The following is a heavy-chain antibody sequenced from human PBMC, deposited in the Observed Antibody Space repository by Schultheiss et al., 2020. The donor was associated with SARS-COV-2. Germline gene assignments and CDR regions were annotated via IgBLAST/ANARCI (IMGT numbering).Heavy chain of an antibody. D-gene: IGHD2-15*01. CDR3: ARDYGYCGEGTCYSDF. CDR2: INAGNGNT. CDR1: GYTFTDYY. Sequence: ASVKVSCKASGYTFTDYYMHWLRQAPGQGLEWMGWINAGNGNTKYSQKFQGRVTITRDTSASTAYMELSSLRSEDTAVYYCARDYGYCGEGTCYSDFWGQGTLVTVSS. V-gene: IGHV1/OR15-3*02. J-gene: IGHJ4*02.